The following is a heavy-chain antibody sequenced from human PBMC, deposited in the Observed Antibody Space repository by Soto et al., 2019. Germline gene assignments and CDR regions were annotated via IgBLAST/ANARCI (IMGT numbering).Heavy chain of an antibody. J-gene: IGHJ2*01. V-gene: IGHV3-21*01. CDR1: GFTFSSYS. CDR3: VRHTCPVDCYSLGY. CDR2: ISSGSTYI. D-gene: IGHD2-21*02. Sequence: GGSLRLSCAASGFTFSSYSMNWVRQAPGKGLEWVSSISSGSTYIYYGDSVKGRFIISRDNAENSLYLQMNSLRAEDTAVYYCVRHTCPVDCYSLGYWGRGTLVTVSS.